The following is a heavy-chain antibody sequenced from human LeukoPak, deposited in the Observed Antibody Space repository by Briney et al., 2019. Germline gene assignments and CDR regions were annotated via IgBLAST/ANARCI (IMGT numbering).Heavy chain of an antibody. CDR1: GFIFSSYA. V-gene: IGHV3-30*04. CDR3: ARSYYGSGSYIGY. J-gene: IGHJ4*02. Sequence: PGGSLRLSCAASGFIFSSYAMHWVRQAPGKGLEWVAVISYDGSNKYYADSVKGRFTISRDNSKNTLYLQVNSLRGEDTAVYYCARSYYGSGSYIGYWGQGTLVTVSS. CDR2: ISYDGSNK. D-gene: IGHD3-10*01.